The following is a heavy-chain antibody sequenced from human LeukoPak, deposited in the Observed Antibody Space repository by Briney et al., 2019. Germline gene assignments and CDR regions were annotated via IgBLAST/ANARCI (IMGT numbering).Heavy chain of an antibody. D-gene: IGHD6-13*01. CDR1: GGTFSSYA. CDR3: AVAAAGTPFDP. J-gene: IGHJ5*02. Sequence: SVKVSCKASGGTFSSYAISWVRQAPGQGLEWMGRIIPIFGIANYAQKFQGRVTITADKSTSTAYMELSSLRSEDTAVYYCAVAAAGTPFDPWGQGTLVTVSS. CDR2: IIPIFGIA. V-gene: IGHV1-69*04.